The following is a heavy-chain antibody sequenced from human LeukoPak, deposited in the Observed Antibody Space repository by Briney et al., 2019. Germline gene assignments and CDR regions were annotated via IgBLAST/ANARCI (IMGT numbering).Heavy chain of an antibody. CDR3: AKGAISGTTTDY. CDR1: GFTFSSYG. J-gene: IGHJ4*02. V-gene: IGHV3-33*06. D-gene: IGHD1-20*01. Sequence: PGGSLRLSCAASGFTFSSYGMHWVRQAPGKGLEWVAVIWYDGSNKYYADSVKGRFTISRDNSKSTLYLQMNSLRAEDTAVYYCAKGAISGTTTDYWGQGTLVTVSS. CDR2: IWYDGSNK.